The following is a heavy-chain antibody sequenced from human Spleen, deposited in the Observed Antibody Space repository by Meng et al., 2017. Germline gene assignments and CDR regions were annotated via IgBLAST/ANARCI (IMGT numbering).Heavy chain of an antibody. CDR2: IYPSGTT. CDR3: ARGSYVWGSYRYRRGWYY. D-gene: IGHD3-16*02. J-gene: IGHJ4*02. V-gene: IGHV4-4*03. CDR1: GVSISNSNW. Sequence: QLPDARAGLVKPRALLPLAVAVSGVSISNSNWWTWARRPPGKGLEWIGEIYPSGTTDFNPSLKSRVTISVDRANNQFSLKLSSVTAADTAVYYCARGSYVWGSYRYRRGWYYWGQGTLVTVSS.